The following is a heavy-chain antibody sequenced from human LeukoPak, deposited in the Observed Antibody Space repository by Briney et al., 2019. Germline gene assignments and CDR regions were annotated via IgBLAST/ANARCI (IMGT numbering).Heavy chain of an antibody. CDR1: GYTFTSYG. CDR3: AREVAYCGGDCPAYYFDY. Sequence: ASVKVSCKASGYTFTSYGISWVRQAPGQGLEWMGWISAYNGNTNYAQKLQGRVTMTTDTSTSTAYMELRSLRSDDTAVYYCAREVAYCGGDCPAYYFDYWGQGTLVTVSS. CDR2: ISAYNGNT. D-gene: IGHD2-21*02. V-gene: IGHV1-18*01. J-gene: IGHJ4*02.